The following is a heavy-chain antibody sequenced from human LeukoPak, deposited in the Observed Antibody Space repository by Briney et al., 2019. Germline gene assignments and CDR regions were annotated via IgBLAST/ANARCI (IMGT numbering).Heavy chain of an antibody. CDR2: IYSTGST. V-gene: IGHV4-59*01. Sequence: SETLSLTCPVAGGSISSYYWSWIRQPPGEGLEWIGYIYSTGSTNYNHSLKSRVTISVDTSKNQFSLKVSSVTAADTAVYYCARSGYSSSWYPTYFDYWGQGTLVTVSS. CDR3: ARSGYSSSWYPTYFDY. CDR1: GGSISSYY. J-gene: IGHJ4*02. D-gene: IGHD6-13*01.